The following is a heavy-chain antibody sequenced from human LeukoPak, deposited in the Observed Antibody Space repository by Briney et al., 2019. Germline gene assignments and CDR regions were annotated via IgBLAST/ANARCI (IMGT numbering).Heavy chain of an antibody. CDR2: ISGSGGST. CDR1: GFTFSSYA. V-gene: IGHV3-23*01. CDR3: AKDPGVVVRELVDY. J-gene: IGHJ4*02. D-gene: IGHD2-21*01. Sequence: SGGSLRLSCAASGFTFSSYAMSWVRQAPGKGLEWVSAISGSGGSTYYADSVKGRFTISRDNSKNTLYLQMNSLRAEDTAVYYCAKDPGVVVRELVDYWGQGTLVTVSS.